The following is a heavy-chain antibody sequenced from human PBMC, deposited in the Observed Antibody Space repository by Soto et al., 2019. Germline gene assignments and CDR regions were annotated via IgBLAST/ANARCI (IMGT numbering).Heavy chain of an antibody. CDR3: ARKGPGKDYDFWSGTTNYYYYGMDV. V-gene: IGHV1-69*13. Sequence: SVKVSCKASGGTFSSYAISWVRQAPGQGLEWMGGIIPIFGTANYAQKFQGRVTITADESTSTAYMELSSLRSEDTAVYYCARKGPGKDYDFWSGTTNYYYYGMDVWGQGTTVTVSS. CDR1: GGTFSSYA. CDR2: IIPIFGTA. J-gene: IGHJ6*02. D-gene: IGHD3-3*01.